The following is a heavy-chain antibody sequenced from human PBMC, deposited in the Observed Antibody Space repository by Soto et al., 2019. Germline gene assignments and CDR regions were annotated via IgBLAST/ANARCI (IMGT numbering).Heavy chain of an antibody. CDR2: ISGSGGST. Sequence: GGSLRLSCAASGFTFSSYAMSWVRQAPGKGLEWVSAISGSGGSTYYADSVKGRFTISRDNSKNTLYLQMNSLRAEDTAVYYCAKDHTVHYDFWCGYYTPYYYYYGMDVWGQGTTVTVSS. CDR3: AKDHTVHYDFWCGYYTPYYYYYGMDV. V-gene: IGHV3-23*01. D-gene: IGHD3-3*01. J-gene: IGHJ6*02. CDR1: GFTFSSYA.